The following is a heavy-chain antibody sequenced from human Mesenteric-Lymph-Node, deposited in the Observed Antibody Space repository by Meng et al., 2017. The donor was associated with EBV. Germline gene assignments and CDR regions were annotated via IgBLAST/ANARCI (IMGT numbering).Heavy chain of an antibody. CDR1: GDSITSNSYA. CDR3: ARGLRPGENWFDP. D-gene: IGHD4-17*01. Sequence: LQLQQSGPVLGKLSETLSLTCRSSGDSITSNSYAWGWIRQSPGKGLEWIGSMYYSGNTYYNPSLKSRVTIALDTSKNQFSLKLSSVTAADTAVYYCARGLRPGENWFDPWGQGALVTVSS. CDR2: MYYSGNT. V-gene: IGHV4-39*07. J-gene: IGHJ5*02.